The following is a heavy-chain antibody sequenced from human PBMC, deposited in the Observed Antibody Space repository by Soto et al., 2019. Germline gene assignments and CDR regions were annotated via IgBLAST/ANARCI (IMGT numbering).Heavy chain of an antibody. CDR3: ARDSNWGQDYYYYGMDV. J-gene: IGHJ6*02. V-gene: IGHV1-69*13. CDR2: IIPIFGTA. CDR1: GGTFSSYA. D-gene: IGHD7-27*01. Sequence: ASVKVSCKASGGTFSSYAISWVRQAPGQGLEWMGGIIPIFGTANYAQKFQGRVTITADESTSTAYMELSSLRSEDTAVYYCARDSNWGQDYYYYGMDVWGQGTTVTVSS.